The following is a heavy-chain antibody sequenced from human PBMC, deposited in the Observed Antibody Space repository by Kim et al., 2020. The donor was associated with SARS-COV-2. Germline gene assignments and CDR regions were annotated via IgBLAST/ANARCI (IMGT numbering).Heavy chain of an antibody. J-gene: IGHJ6*02. V-gene: IGHV3-9*01. CDR3: AKDQGITGTTGMDV. D-gene: IGHD1-7*01. Sequence: ADSVQGRFTISRDNAKNSLYLQMNSLRAEDTALYYCAKDQGITGTTGMDVWGQGTTVTVSS.